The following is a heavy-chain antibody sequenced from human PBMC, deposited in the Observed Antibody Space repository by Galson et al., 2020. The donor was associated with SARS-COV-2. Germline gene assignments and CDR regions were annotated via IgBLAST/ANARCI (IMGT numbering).Heavy chain of an antibody. CDR1: GGSFSGYY. CDR3: ARWEEGDCSGGSCQFDY. D-gene: IGHD2-15*01. CDR2: INHSGST. J-gene: IGHJ4*02. Sequence: ETSETLSLTCAVYGGSFSGYYWSWIRQPPGKGLEWIGEINHSGSTNYNPSLKSRVTISVDTSKNQFSLKLSSVTAADTAVYYCARWEEGDCSGGSCQFDYWGQGTLVTVSS. V-gene: IGHV4-34*01.